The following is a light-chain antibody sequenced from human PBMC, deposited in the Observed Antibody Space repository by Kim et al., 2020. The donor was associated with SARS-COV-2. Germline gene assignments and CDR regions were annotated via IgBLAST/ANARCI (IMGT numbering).Light chain of an antibody. CDR2: WAS. CDR1: QSVLYNSNNKDY. J-gene: IGKJ2*01. V-gene: IGKV4-1*01. Sequence: SAAITCRSSQSVLYNSNNKDYVAWYQQKPGQPPKLLIYWASTREFGVPDRFSGSGSGTDFTLTISSLQAEDVAVYYCHQYYCSPFTFGQGTKLEI. CDR3: HQYYCSPFT.